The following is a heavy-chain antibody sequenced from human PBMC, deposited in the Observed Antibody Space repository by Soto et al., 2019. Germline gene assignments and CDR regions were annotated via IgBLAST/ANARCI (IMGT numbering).Heavy chain of an antibody. CDR2: ISGSGGST. V-gene: IGHV3-23*01. Sequence: EVQLLESGGGLVQPGGSLRLSCAASGFTFSSYAMGWVRQAPGKGLEWVSAISGSGGSTYYADSVKGRFTISRDNSKNTLYLQMNSLRTDDTAVYYCARTYYDILTGYSDAFDIWGRGTMVTVSS. CDR1: GFTFSSYA. CDR3: ARTYYDILTGYSDAFDI. D-gene: IGHD3-9*01. J-gene: IGHJ3*02.